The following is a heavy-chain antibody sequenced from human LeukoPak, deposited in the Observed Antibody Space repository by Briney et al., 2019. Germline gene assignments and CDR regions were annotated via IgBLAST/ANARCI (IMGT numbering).Heavy chain of an antibody. CDR2: IKQDGSEK. CDR3: ARGLVFWGFYYYYMDV. CDR1: GFTFSSYW. V-gene: IGHV3-7*01. J-gene: IGHJ6*03. Sequence: GGSLRLSCAASGFTFSSYWMSWVRQAPGKGLEWVANIKQDGSEKYYVDSVKGRFTISRDNAKNSLYLQMNSLRAEDAAVYYCARGLVFWGFYYYYMDVWGKGTTVTVSS. D-gene: IGHD3-16*01.